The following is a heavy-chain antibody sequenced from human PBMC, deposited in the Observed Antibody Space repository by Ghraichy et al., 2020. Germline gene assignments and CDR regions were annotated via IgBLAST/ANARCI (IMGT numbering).Heavy chain of an antibody. CDR2: ISSSSSYI. V-gene: IGHV3-21*01. CDR3: ARDSVVVVAATFDLLAGMDV. J-gene: IGHJ6*02. D-gene: IGHD2-15*01. CDR1: GFTFSSYS. Sequence: GGSLRLSCAASGFTFSSYSMNWVRQAPGKGLEWVSSISSSSSYIYYADSVKGRFTISRDNAKNSLYLQMNSLRAEDTAVYYCARDSVVVVAATFDLLAGMDVWGQGTTVTVSS.